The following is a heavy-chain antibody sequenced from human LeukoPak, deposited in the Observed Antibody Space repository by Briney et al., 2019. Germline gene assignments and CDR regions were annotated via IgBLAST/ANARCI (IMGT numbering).Heavy chain of an antibody. Sequence: SQTLSLTCTVSGGSIRSGGYYWSWIRQHPGKGLEWIGYIYYSGSTYYNPSLKSRVTISVDTSKNQFSLKLSSVTAADTAVYYCARVDYDILTGYYWIDYWGQGTLVTVSS. CDR1: GGSIRSGGYY. D-gene: IGHD3-9*01. CDR3: ARVDYDILTGYYWIDY. CDR2: IYYSGST. V-gene: IGHV4-31*03. J-gene: IGHJ4*02.